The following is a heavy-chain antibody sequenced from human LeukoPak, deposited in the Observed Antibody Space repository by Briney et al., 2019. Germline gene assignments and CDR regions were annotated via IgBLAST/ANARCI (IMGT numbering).Heavy chain of an antibody. J-gene: IGHJ4*02. CDR1: GFTFSSYA. CDR3: ARGYYDILTGYFLPLDY. Sequence: GGSLRLSCAASGFTFSSYAMHWVRQAPGKGLEWVAVISYDGRKKYYADSVKGRFTISRDNSKNTLYLQMNSLRAEDTAVYYCARGYYDILTGYFLPLDYWGQGTLVTVSS. CDR2: ISYDGRKK. V-gene: IGHV3-30*04. D-gene: IGHD3-9*01.